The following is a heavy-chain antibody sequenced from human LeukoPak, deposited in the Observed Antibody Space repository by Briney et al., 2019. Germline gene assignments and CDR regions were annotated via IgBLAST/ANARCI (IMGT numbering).Heavy chain of an antibody. CDR3: ASPGEKDYYFDY. CDR2: INPSGGST. D-gene: IGHD3-16*01. V-gene: IGHV1-46*01. Sequence: ASVKVSCKASVYTFTSYYMHWVRQAPGQGLEWMGIINPSGGSTSYAQKFQGRVTMTRDTSTSTVYMELSSLRSEDTAVYYCASPGEKDYYFDYWGQGTLVTVSS. J-gene: IGHJ4*02. CDR1: VYTFTSYY.